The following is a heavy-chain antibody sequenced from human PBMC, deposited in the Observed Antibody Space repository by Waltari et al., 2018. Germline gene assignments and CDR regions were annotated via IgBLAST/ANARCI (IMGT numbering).Heavy chain of an antibody. V-gene: IGHV4-59*11. D-gene: IGHD4-17*01. CDR2: IYYSGST. J-gene: IGHJ4*02. CDR3: ARGLLGYGDYGDY. Sequence: QVQLQESGPGLVKPSETLSLTCTVSGVSISSPYWSWIRQPPGKGLEWIGYIYYSGSTNYNPSLKSRVTISVDTSKNQFSLKLSSVTAADTAVYYCARGLLGYGDYGDYWGQGTLVTVSS. CDR1: GVSISSPY.